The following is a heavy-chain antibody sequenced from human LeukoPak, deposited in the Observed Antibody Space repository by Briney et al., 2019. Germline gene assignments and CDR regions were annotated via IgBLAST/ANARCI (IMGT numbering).Heavy chain of an antibody. CDR2: IYYSGST. Sequence: SETLSLTCTVSGGSISSYYWSWIRQPPGKGLEWLGYIYYSGSTNYNPSLKSRVTISVDTSKNQFSLKLSSVTAADTAVYYCARGYSSGWYRGAFDIWGQGTMVTVSS. V-gene: IGHV4-59*01. CDR3: ARGYSSGWYRGAFDI. CDR1: GGSISSYY. J-gene: IGHJ3*02. D-gene: IGHD6-19*01.